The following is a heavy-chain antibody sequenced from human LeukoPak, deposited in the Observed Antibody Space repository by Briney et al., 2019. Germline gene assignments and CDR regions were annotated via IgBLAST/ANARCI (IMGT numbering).Heavy chain of an antibody. V-gene: IGHV3-43*01. CDR2: IGWDGSST. CDR1: GFTFSSYT. CDR3: AKGSTDYDSSNYYLGY. D-gene: IGHD3-22*01. J-gene: IGHJ4*02. Sequence: GGSLRLSCAASGFTFSSYTMHWVRQVPGKGLEWVSLIGWDGSSTSYADSMKGRFTISRDNSKNSLYLQMNSLRTEDTALYYCAKGSTDYDSSNYYLGYWGQGTLVTVSS.